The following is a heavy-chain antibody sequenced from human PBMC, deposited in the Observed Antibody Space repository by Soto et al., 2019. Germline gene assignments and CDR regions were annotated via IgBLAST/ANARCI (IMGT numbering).Heavy chain of an antibody. D-gene: IGHD2-2*01. J-gene: IGHJ6*02. CDR2: INPNSGGT. CDR1: GYTFTGYY. V-gene: IGHV1-2*02. Sequence: ASEKVSCKASGYTFTGYYMHWVRQAPGQGLEWMGWINPNSGGTNYAQKFQGRVTMTRDTSISTAYMELSRLRSDDTAVYYCGYCSSTSCPKYYYYGMDVWGQGTTVTVAS. CDR3: GYCSSTSCPKYYYYGMDV.